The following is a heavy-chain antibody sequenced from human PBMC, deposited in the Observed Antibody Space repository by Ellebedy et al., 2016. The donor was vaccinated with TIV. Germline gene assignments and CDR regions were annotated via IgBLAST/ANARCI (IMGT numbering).Heavy chain of an antibody. V-gene: IGHV1-69*13. CDR2: IIPAVGTT. D-gene: IGHD3-10*01. CDR1: GGTFRSYV. CDR3: AYSSQSMVRGAFAQAHDFGAMDV. J-gene: IGHJ6*02. Sequence: SVKVSXKASGGTFRSYVVNWVRQAPGQGLEWMGVIIPAVGTTTYAQNFQGRITINADESTTTVYVELSSLRSEDTAFYYCAYSSQSMVRGAFAQAHDFGAMDVWGQGTSVTVSS.